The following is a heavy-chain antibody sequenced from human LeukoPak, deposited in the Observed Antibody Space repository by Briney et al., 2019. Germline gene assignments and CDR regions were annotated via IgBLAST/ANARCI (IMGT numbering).Heavy chain of an antibody. V-gene: IGHV4-31*03. J-gene: IGHJ3*02. CDR3: ARGRRPSSGYYSVGDAFDI. D-gene: IGHD3-22*01. CDR2: IYYSGST. CDR1: GGSISSGGYY. Sequence: SQTLSLTCTVSGGSISSGGYYWSWIRQHPGKGLEWIGYIYYSGSTYYSPSLKSRVTISVDTSKNQFSLKLSSVTAADTAVYYCARGRRPSSGYYSVGDAFDIWGQGTMVTVSS.